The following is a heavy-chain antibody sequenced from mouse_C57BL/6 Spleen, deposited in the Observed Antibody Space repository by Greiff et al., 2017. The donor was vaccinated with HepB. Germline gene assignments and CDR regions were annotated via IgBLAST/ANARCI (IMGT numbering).Heavy chain of an antibody. Sequence: QVQLQQPGAELVRPGTSVKLSCKASGYTFTSYWMHWVKQRPGQGLEWIGVIDPSDSYTNYNQKFKGKATLPVDTSSSTAYMQLSSLTAADSAVYYCARDDGYAMDYWGQGTSVTVSS. CDR1: GYTFTSYW. CDR3: ARDDGYAMDY. J-gene: IGHJ4*01. V-gene: IGHV1-59*01. D-gene: IGHD2-3*01. CDR2: IDPSDSYT.